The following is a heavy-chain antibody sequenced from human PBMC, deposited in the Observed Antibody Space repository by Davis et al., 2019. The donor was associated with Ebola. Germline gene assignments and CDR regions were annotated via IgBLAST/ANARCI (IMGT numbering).Heavy chain of an antibody. D-gene: IGHD6-6*01. J-gene: IGHJ5*02. Sequence: AASVKVSCKASGYTFTSYYMHWVRQAPGQGLEWMGIINPSGGSTNYAQKFQGRVTITADESTSTAYMELSSLRSEDTAVYYCARDRGFYSSSYNWFDPWGQGTLVTVSS. CDR1: GYTFTSYY. CDR3: ARDRGFYSSSYNWFDP. CDR2: INPSGGST. V-gene: IGHV1-46*01.